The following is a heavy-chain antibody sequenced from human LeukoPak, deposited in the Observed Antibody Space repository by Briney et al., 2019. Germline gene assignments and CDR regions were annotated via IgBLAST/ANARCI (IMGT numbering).Heavy chain of an antibody. CDR2: INHSGST. Sequence: PSETLSLTCAVYGGSFSGYYWSWIRQPPGKGLEWIGEINHSGSTNYNPSLKSRVTISVDTSKNQFSLNLSSVTAADTAVYYCARDSPQLDFWGQGALVTVSS. CDR3: ARDSPQLDF. J-gene: IGHJ4*02. CDR1: GGSFSGYY. D-gene: IGHD2-2*01. V-gene: IGHV4-34*01.